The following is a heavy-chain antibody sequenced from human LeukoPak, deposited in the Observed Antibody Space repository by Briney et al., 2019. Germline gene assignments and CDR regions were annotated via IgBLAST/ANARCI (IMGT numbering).Heavy chain of an antibody. Sequence: GGSLRLSCAASGFTVSSNYMTWVRQAPGKGLEWVSLIHKDGSTYYADSVKGRFTISRDNSKNTLFLQMNSLRADDAAVYYCARDAVEQQLVHYFDYWGQGTLVTVSS. V-gene: IGHV3-53*01. CDR2: IHKDGST. CDR1: GFTVSSNY. J-gene: IGHJ4*02. CDR3: ARDAVEQQLVHYFDY. D-gene: IGHD6-13*01.